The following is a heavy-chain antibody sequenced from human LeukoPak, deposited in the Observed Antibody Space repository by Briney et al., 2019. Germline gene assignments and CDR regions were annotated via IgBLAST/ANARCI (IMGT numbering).Heavy chain of an antibody. D-gene: IGHD3-9*01. CDR1: GGSFSGYY. CDR3: ARVVLVSYDILTGFERRTNWFDP. Sequence: SETLSLTCAVYGGSFSGYYWGWIRQPPGKGLEWIGEINHSGSTNYNPSLKSRVTISVDTSKNQFSLKLSSVTAADTAVYYCARVVLVSYDILTGFERRTNWFDPWGQGTLVTVSS. V-gene: IGHV4-34*01. CDR2: INHSGST. J-gene: IGHJ5*02.